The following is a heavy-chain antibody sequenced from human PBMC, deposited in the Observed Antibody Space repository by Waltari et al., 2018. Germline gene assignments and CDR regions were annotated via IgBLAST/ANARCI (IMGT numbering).Heavy chain of an antibody. V-gene: IGHV4-39*07. J-gene: IGHJ4*02. D-gene: IGHD6-19*01. CDR3: ARDGYSSGWSAYFDY. CDR2: IYYSGST. Sequence: QLQLQESGPGLVKPSETLSLTCTVSGGSISSSSYYWGWIRQPPGKGLEWIGSIYYSGSTYYNPSLKRRVTISVDTSKNQFSLKLSSVTAADTAVYYCARDGYSSGWSAYFDYWGQGTLVTVSS. CDR1: GGSISSSSYY.